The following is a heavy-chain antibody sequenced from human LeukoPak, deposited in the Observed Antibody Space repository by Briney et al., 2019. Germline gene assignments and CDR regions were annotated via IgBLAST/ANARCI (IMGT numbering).Heavy chain of an antibody. CDR1: GFTLSDYW. CDR3: ARRGGSSSRRSPIDY. Sequence: GGSLRLSCTASGFTLSDYWMTWVRQAPGKGPEWVANIKQDGSQRYYVDSVRGRFTISRDNAKNSLFLQMNGLRAEDTAVYYCARRGGSSSRRSPIDYWGQGTLVTASS. CDR2: IKQDGSQR. V-gene: IGHV3-7*01. J-gene: IGHJ4*02. D-gene: IGHD6-6*01.